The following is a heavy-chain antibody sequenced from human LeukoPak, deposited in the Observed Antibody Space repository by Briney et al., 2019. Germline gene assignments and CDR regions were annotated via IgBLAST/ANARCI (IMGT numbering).Heavy chain of an antibody. CDR2: IYRGDYT. V-gene: IGHV3-66*01. CDR1: GFTINDNY. CDR3: ASGYTYGPDAFDI. Sequence: GGSLRLSCAASGFTINDNYLNWVRQAPGKGLEWVSFIYRGDYTYYADSVKGRFTISRDSSKNTLYLQMNSLRAEDTAVYYCASGYTYGPDAFDIWGQGTMVTVSP. D-gene: IGHD5-18*01. J-gene: IGHJ3*02.